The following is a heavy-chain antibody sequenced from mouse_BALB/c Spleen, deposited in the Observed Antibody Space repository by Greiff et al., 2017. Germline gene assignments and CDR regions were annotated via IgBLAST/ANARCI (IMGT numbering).Heavy chain of an antibody. Sequence: VKLMESGAELVRPGSSVKISCKASGYAFSSYWMNWVKQRPGQGLEWIGQIYPGDGDTNYNGKFKGKATLTADTSSSTAYMQLSSLTSEDSAVYFCARGYGNYAMDYWGQGTSVTVSS. V-gene: IGHV1-80*01. CDR3: ARGYGNYAMDY. CDR2: IYPGDGDT. D-gene: IGHD2-10*02. CDR1: GYAFSSYW. J-gene: IGHJ4*01.